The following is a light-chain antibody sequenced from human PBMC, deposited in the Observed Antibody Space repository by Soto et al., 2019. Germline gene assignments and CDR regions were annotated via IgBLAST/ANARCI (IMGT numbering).Light chain of an antibody. CDR2: EVS. Sequence: QSALTQPASVSGSPGQSITISCTGTSSDVGAYDYVSWYQQHPGKAPKFMLYEVSNRPSGLSNRFSGSKSGNTASLTISGLQAEDEADYYCSSYTTSNTWVFGVRTKLTVL. CDR3: SSYTTSNTWV. CDR1: SSDVGAYDY. V-gene: IGLV2-14*01. J-gene: IGLJ3*02.